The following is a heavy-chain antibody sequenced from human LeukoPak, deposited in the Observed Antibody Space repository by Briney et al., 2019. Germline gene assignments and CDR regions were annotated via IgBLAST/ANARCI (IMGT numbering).Heavy chain of an antibody. D-gene: IGHD1-26*01. J-gene: IGHJ4*02. V-gene: IGHV3-30*18. Sequence: GGSLRLSCAASGFTFSNCGMHWGREAPGKGREWGSVISYDGRNKYYADSVKSRLTIYRDNPKNTLYLQMNSVRAEDTAMYYCAKNSGSTALWGQGTLVTVSS. CDR2: ISYDGRNK. CDR3: AKNSGSTAL. CDR1: GFTFSNCG.